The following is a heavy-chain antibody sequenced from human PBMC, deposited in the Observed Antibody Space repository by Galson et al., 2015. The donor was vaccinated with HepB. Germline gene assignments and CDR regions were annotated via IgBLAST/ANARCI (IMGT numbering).Heavy chain of an antibody. D-gene: IGHD1-26*01. CDR2: INTNTGNP. CDR1: GYTFTSYA. CDR3: AREYRREYFDY. J-gene: IGHJ4*02. Sequence: SVKVSCKASGYTFTSYAMNWVRQAPGQGLEWMGWINTNTGNPTYAQGFTGRFVFSSDTSVSTAYLQISSLKAEDTTVYYCAREYRREYFDYWGQGTLVTVSS. V-gene: IGHV7-4-1*02.